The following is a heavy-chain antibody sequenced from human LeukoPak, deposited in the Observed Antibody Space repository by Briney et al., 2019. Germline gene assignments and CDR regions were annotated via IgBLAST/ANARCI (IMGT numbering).Heavy chain of an antibody. Sequence: SETLSLTCTVPGGSISGYFWTWIRQPPGKGLEWIGFISYSGSTNYNPSFKSRVTISVDTSKNQFSLKLTSVTAADTAVYYCARGWGYFDYWGQGTLVTVSS. J-gene: IGHJ4*02. V-gene: IGHV4-59*01. CDR1: GGSISGYF. D-gene: IGHD3-16*01. CDR2: ISYSGST. CDR3: ARGWGYFDY.